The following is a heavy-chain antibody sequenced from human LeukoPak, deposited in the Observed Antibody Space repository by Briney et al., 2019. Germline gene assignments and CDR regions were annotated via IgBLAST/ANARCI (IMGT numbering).Heavy chain of an antibody. CDR3: AREGPGLVLNDFGVVIRHAFDI. Sequence: GASVKVSCKASGYTFTGYYMHWVRQAPGQGLEWMGWINPNSGGTNYAQKFQGRVTITRDTSISTAYMELSRLRSEDTAVYYCAREGPGLVLNDFGVVIRHAFDIWGQGTMVTVSS. D-gene: IGHD3-3*01. J-gene: IGHJ3*02. V-gene: IGHV1-2*02. CDR1: GYTFTGYY. CDR2: INPNSGGT.